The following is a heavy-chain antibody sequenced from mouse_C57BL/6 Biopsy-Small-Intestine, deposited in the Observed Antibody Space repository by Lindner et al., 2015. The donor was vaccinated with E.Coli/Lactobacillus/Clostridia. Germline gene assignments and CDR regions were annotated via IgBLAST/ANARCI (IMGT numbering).Heavy chain of an antibody. V-gene: IGHV1-14*01. D-gene: IGHD2-2*01. Sequence: LQESGPELVRPGASVKMSCKASGNTFTTYVIHWVKQKPGQGLEWIGYINPYNDGTNYNEKFKDKATLTSDKSSSTAYMELSSLTSEDSAVYYCARVGLVYYAMDYWGQGTSVTVSS. CDR1: GNTFTTYV. J-gene: IGHJ4*01. CDR3: ARVGLVYYAMDY. CDR2: INPYNDGT.